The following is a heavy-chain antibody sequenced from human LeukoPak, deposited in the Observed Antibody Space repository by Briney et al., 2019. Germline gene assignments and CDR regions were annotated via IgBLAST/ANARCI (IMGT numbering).Heavy chain of an antibody. CDR1: GGSISSGGYY. CDR2: IYYSGST. D-gene: IGHD3-10*01. Sequence: AETLSLTCTVSGGSISSGGYYWSWIRQHPWKGLEWIGYIYYSGSTNYNPSLKSRVTISVDTSKNQFSLKLSSVTAADTAVYYCARDHRGIFDYWGQGTLVTVSS. V-gene: IGHV4-61*08. CDR3: ARDHRGIFDY. J-gene: IGHJ4*02.